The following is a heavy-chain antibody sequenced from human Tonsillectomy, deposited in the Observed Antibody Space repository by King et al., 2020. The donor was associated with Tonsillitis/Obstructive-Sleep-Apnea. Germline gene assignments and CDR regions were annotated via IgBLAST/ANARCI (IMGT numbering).Heavy chain of an antibody. CDR2: ISSSSTYT. D-gene: IGHD3-3*01. CDR1: GFTFSDYY. Sequence: VQLVESGGGLVKPGGSLRLSCAASGFTFSDYYMNWIRQTPGKGLEWVSSISSSSTYTNYADSVKCRFTISRDNANNSLYLQMNSLRAEDTAGYYCARAPRPVEWLLTPDAFDIWGQGTLVTVSS. J-gene: IGHJ3*02. CDR3: ARAPRPVEWLLTPDAFDI. V-gene: IGHV3-11*05.